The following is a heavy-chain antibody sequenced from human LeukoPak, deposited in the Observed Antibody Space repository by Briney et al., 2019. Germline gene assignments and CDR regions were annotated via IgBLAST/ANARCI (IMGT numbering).Heavy chain of an antibody. Sequence: KPSETLSLTCTVSGGSISSYYWSWIRQPPGKGLEWIGYVYYSGSTNYNPSLKSRVTISVDTSKNQFSLKLSSVTAADTAVYYCATGGNGDYFDYWGQGTLVTVSS. CDR1: GGSISSYY. CDR2: VYYSGST. D-gene: IGHD3-16*01. CDR3: ATGGNGDYFDY. J-gene: IGHJ4*02. V-gene: IGHV4-59*08.